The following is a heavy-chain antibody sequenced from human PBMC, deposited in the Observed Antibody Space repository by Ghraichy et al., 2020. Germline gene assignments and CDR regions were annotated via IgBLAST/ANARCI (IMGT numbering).Heavy chain of an antibody. CDR1: GYTFSSYG. Sequence: ASVKVSCKTSGYTFSSYGISWLRQAPGHGIEWMVWISPYNGNTNYAQKVHGRVILTTDTSTSTVYMEMRSLRSDDTAVYYCARDKKLAGMDVWGQGTTVTVSS. CDR2: ISPYNGNT. D-gene: IGHD4-23*01. CDR3: ARDKKLAGMDV. V-gene: IGHV1-18*01. J-gene: IGHJ6*02.